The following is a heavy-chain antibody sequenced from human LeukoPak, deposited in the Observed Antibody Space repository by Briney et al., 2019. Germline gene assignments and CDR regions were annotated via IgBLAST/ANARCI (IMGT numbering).Heavy chain of an antibody. CDR3: ARDQGVVVMTTPDY. J-gene: IGHJ4*02. Sequence: PGGSLRLSCAASGFTFSDYFMTWIRQAPGKTLEWISYISTDGDSIYYADSVKGRFTISRDNSRSTLYLQVNSLTTEDTAVYYCARDQGVVVMTTPDYWGQGTLVTVSS. CDR2: ISTDGDSI. CDR1: GFTFSDYF. D-gene: IGHD3-22*01. V-gene: IGHV3-11*04.